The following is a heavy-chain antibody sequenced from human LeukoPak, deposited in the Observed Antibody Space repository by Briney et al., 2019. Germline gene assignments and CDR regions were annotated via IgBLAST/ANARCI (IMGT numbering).Heavy chain of an antibody. CDR2: ISSSSSYI. Sequence: PGGSLRLSCAASGFTFSSYSMNWVRQAPGKGLERVSSISSSSSYIYYADSVKGRFTISRDNAKNSLFLQVSSLRAEDTAVYYCTTSDINYRPFDNWGQGTLVTVSS. V-gene: IGHV3-21*01. CDR1: GFTFSSYS. D-gene: IGHD4-11*01. J-gene: IGHJ4*02. CDR3: TTSDINYRPFDN.